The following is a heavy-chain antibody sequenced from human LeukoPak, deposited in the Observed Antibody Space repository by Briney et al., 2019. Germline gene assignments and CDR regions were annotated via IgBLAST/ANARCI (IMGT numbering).Heavy chain of an antibody. CDR1: GFXFSRYS. V-gene: IGHV3-48*02. Sequence: PGGSLRLSCAASGFXFSRYSMNWVRQAPGKGLEWISYISISSNAIYYADSVEGRFTISRDNAKNSLYLQMNSLRDEDTAVYYCARGEAALTSHLDFWGQGTLVTVSS. D-gene: IGHD4-11*01. CDR2: ISISSNAI. CDR3: ARGEAALTSHLDF. J-gene: IGHJ4*02.